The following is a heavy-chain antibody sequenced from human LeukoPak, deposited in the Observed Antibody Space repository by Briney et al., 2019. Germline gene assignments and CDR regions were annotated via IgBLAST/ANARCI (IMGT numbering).Heavy chain of an antibody. CDR1: GYTFTSYD. Sequence: ASVKVSCKASGYTFTSYDFNWVRQATGQRPEWMGWMSPNSGDTGYAQKFQDRVTMTRNTSISTAYMGLSSLRSDDTAVYYCARGPPNWGYDYWGPGTLVTVSS. V-gene: IGHV1-8*01. D-gene: IGHD7-27*01. CDR2: MSPNSGDT. CDR3: ARGPPNWGYDY. J-gene: IGHJ4*02.